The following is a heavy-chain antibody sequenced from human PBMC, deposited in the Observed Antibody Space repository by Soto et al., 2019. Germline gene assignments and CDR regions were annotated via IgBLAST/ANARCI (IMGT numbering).Heavy chain of an antibody. Sequence: SETLSLTCTVSGGSIITSSYYWGWIRQPPGKGLEWIGSMYYSGNTHYNPSLKSRVTISVDTSKNQFSLRLSSVTAADTAVYYCARLLYGMDVWGQGTTVTVS. CDR2: MYYSGNT. CDR1: GGSIITSSYY. CDR3: ARLLYGMDV. J-gene: IGHJ6*02. V-gene: IGHV4-39*01.